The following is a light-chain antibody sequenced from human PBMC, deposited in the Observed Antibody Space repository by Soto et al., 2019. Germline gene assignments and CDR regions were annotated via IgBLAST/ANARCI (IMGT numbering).Light chain of an antibody. CDR1: SSDIGSNNY. Sequence: SVLTQPASVSGSPGQSITISCTGTSSDIGSNNYVSWYQQHPGKAPKVMIYEVSNRPSGVSNRFSGSKSGNTASLTISGLQAEDEADYYCSSYTVNSVTLYVFGTGTKVTVL. CDR2: EVS. J-gene: IGLJ1*01. V-gene: IGLV2-14*01. CDR3: SSYTVNSVTLYV.